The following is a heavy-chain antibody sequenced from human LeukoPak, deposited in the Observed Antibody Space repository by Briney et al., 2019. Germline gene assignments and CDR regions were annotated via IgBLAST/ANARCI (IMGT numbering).Heavy chain of an antibody. J-gene: IGHJ4*02. CDR2: IYYSGST. CDR1: GGSISSSGYY. D-gene: IGHD3-16*01. V-gene: IGHV4-39*01. Sequence: SETLSLTCTVSGGSISSSGYYWGWIRQPPGKGLEWIGSIYYSGSTYYNPSLKSRVTISVDTSKDQFSLKLSSVTAADTAVSYCARPRRGPIDYWGQGTLVTVSS. CDR3: ARPRRGPIDY.